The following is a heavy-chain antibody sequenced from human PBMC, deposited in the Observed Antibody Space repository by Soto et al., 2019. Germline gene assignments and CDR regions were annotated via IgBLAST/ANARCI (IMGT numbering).Heavy chain of an antibody. Sequence: QVQLVQSGAEVNKPGASVKVSCKAVGGTFSSYAISWLRQAPGQGLEWMGGIIPIFGTANYAQKFQGRVTITADESTSTAYMELSSLRSEDTAVYYCAREGVPTGWAPYYFDYWGQGTLVTVSS. CDR3: AREGVPTGWAPYYFDY. V-gene: IGHV1-69*01. CDR2: IIPIFGTA. D-gene: IGHD1-1*01. J-gene: IGHJ4*02. CDR1: GGTFSSYA.